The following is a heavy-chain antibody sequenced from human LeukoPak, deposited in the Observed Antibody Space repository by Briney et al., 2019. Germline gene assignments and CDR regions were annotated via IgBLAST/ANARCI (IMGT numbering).Heavy chain of an antibody. Sequence: SETLSLTCTVSGGSLSSYYWSWIRQPPGKGLEWIGYIYYSGSNNYNPSLKSRVTISVDTSKNQFSLKLSSVTAADTAVYYCARGVGSSFSRYYYYYYMDVWGKGTTVTVSS. V-gene: IGHV4-59*12. D-gene: IGHD6-6*01. CDR3: ARGVGSSFSRYYYYYYMDV. J-gene: IGHJ6*03. CDR1: GGSLSSYY. CDR2: IYYSGSN.